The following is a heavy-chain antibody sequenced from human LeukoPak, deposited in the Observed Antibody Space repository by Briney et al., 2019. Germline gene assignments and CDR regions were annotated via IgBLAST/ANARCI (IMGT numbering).Heavy chain of an antibody. D-gene: IGHD5-12*01. V-gene: IGHV1-2*02. Sequence: ASVKVSCKASGYTFTGYYMHWVRQAPGQGLEWMGWINPNSGGTNYAQKFQGRVTMTRDTSISTAYMELSRQRSDDTAVYYCARGYSGYLNPYYYMDVWGKGTTVTVSS. CDR3: ARGYSGYLNPYYYMDV. CDR1: GYTFTGYY. CDR2: INPNSGGT. J-gene: IGHJ6*03.